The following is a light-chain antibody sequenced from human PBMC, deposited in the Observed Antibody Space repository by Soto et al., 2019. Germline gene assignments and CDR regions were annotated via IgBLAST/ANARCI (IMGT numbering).Light chain of an antibody. CDR3: QQRGGSPPTWM. CDR2: DAS. Sequence: EIVFTQSPVTPALSPGGIATLSRSASPRISSNSLAWYQQKPGQAPRLLIYDASNRATGIPDRFSGSGSGTDFNLTISRLEPEDFAVYYCQQRGGSPPTWMFGQGTKVDIK. V-gene: IGKV3-20*01. J-gene: IGKJ1*01. CDR1: PRISSNS.